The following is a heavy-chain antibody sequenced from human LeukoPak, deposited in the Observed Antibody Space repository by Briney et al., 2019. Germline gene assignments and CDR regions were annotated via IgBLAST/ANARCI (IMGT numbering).Heavy chain of an antibody. D-gene: IGHD6-19*01. J-gene: IGHJ4*02. Sequence: ASVKVSCKASGGTFSSYAISWVRQAPGQGLEWMGGIIPIFGTANYAQKFQGRVTITADKSTSTAYMELSSLRSEDTAVYYCASRQTYSSEFDYWGQGTLVTVSS. V-gene: IGHV1-69*06. CDR3: ASRQTYSSEFDY. CDR1: GGTFSSYA. CDR2: IIPIFGTA.